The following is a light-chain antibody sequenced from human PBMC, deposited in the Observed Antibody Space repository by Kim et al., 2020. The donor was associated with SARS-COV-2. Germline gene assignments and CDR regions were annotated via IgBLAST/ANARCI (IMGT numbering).Light chain of an antibody. CDR2: KAS. V-gene: IGKV1-5*03. CDR3: QYYDAYRWT. CDR1: QSISSW. Sequence: DIQLTQSPSTLSASVGDRVTITCRASQSISSWLTWYQQKPGKAPKFLIDKASSLQSGVPSRFSGSGSGTEFTLTISSLQPDDFATYHCQYYDAYRWTFGQGTKVDIK. J-gene: IGKJ1*01.